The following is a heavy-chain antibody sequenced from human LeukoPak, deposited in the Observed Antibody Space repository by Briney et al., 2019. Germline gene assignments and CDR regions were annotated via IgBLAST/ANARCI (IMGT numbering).Heavy chain of an antibody. J-gene: IGHJ4*02. Sequence: PGGSLRLSCAASGFTFSSYAMHWVRQAPGKGLEWVAVISYDGSNKYYADSVKGRFTISRDNSKNTLYLQMNSLRAEDTAVYYCAKAPSRDSSGYYWTTYAPLSLYFDYWGQGTLVTVSS. CDR1: GFTFSSYA. CDR2: ISYDGSNK. V-gene: IGHV3-30*04. D-gene: IGHD3-22*01. CDR3: AKAPSRDSSGYYWTTYAPLSLYFDY.